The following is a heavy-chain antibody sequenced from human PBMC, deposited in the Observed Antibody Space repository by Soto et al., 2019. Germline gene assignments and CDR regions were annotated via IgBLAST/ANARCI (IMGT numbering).Heavy chain of an antibody. D-gene: IGHD3-16*01. V-gene: IGHV4-59*01. CDR2: MYYSGGS. J-gene: IGHJ4*02. CDR3: VRSGHSFGGVM. CDR1: GASMNNYY. Sequence: PSETLSLTCTVSGASMNNYYGSWVRQPPGKGLEWIRYMYYSGGSNSNPSLKGRVTISVDTSKNQISLKLTSVTAADTAVYYCVRSGHSFGGVMWGQGTLVTVSS.